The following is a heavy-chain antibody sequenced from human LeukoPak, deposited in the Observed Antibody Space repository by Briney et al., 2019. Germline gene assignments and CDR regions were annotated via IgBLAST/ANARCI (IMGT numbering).Heavy chain of an antibody. CDR1: GGSISSHY. V-gene: IGHV4-59*11. CDR2: INYSGST. D-gene: IGHD3-3*01. J-gene: IGHJ6*03. Sequence: PSETLSLTCTVSGGSISSHYWSWIRQPPGKGLEWIGYINYSGSTNYNPSLKSRVTISVDTSKNQFSLKLSSVTAADTAVYYCARGVRDYDFWSGYHADYYYYMDVWGKGTTVTVSS. CDR3: ARGVRDYDFWSGYHADYYYYMDV.